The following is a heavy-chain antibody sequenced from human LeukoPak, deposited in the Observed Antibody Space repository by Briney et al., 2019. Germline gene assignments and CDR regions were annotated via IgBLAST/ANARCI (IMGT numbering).Heavy chain of an antibody. CDR3: ARDLIPDYDFWSGYRDHGNAFDI. V-gene: IGHV1-18*01. D-gene: IGHD3-3*01. CDR2: ISAYNGNT. J-gene: IGHJ3*02. Sequence: ASVKVSCKASGYAFTSYGISWVRQAPGQGLEWMGWISAYNGNTNYAQKLQGRVTMTTDTSTSTAYMELRSLRSDDTAVYYCARDLIPDYDFWSGYRDHGNAFDIWGQGTMVTVSS. CDR1: GYAFTSYG.